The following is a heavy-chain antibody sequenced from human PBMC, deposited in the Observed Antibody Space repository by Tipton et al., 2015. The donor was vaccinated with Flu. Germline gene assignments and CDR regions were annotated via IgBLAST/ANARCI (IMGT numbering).Heavy chain of an antibody. CDR2: LYTSGST. J-gene: IGHJ3*02. Sequence: TLSLTCTVSGGSISSGSHYWSWIRQPAGRDLEWIGQLYTSGSTNYSPSLQSRVTMSVDTTKNQFSLKLSSVTAADTAVYYCARTRSGNYLDDAFDIWGQGTMVTVSS. CDR1: GGSISSGSHY. CDR3: ARTRSGNYLDDAFDI. V-gene: IGHV4-61*09. D-gene: IGHD1-26*01.